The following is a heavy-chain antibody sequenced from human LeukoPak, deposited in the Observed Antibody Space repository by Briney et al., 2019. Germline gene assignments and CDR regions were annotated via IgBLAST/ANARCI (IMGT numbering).Heavy chain of an antibody. Sequence: GGSLRLSCAASGFTFSSYSMNWVRQAPGKGLEWVSSISSSSSYIYYADSVKGRFTISRDNAKNSLYLQMNSLRAEDTAVYYCARAKAAAPGWFDPWGQGTLVTVPS. CDR3: ARAKAAAPGWFDP. CDR2: ISSSSSYI. V-gene: IGHV3-21*01. D-gene: IGHD6-13*01. CDR1: GFTFSSYS. J-gene: IGHJ5*02.